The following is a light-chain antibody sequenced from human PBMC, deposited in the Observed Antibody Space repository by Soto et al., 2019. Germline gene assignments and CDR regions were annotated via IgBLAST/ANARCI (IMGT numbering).Light chain of an antibody. CDR1: QDIRKY. CDR2: GAS. J-gene: IGKJ3*01. CDR3: QHYDHLPPFT. Sequence: DIQMTQSPSSLSASVGDRVTITCQASQDIRKYLSWYQQKPGRAPKLLIYGASNLETGVPSRFSESEYGSDFPFTISSLQPEDVATYYCQHYDHLPPFTFGPGTKVAVK. V-gene: IGKV1-33*01.